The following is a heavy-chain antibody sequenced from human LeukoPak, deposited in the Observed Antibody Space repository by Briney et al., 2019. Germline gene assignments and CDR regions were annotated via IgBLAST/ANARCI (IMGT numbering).Heavy chain of an antibody. D-gene: IGHD3-3*01. CDR2: MNPNSGNT. Sequence: GASVKVSCKASGYTFTSYDINWVRQATGQGLEWMGWMNPNSGNTGYAQKFQGRVTMTRNTSISTAYMELSSLRFEDTAVYYCARGRSKYDFWSGSTHGWFDPWGQGTLVTVSS. J-gene: IGHJ5*02. CDR1: GYTFTSYD. CDR3: ARGRSKYDFWSGSTHGWFDP. V-gene: IGHV1-8*01.